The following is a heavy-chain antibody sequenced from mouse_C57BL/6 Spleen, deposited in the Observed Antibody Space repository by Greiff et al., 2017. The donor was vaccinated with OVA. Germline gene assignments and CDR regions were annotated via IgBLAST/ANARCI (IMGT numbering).Heavy chain of an antibody. CDR1: GYTFTDYN. CDR3: ARWPTGRAMDY. V-gene: IGHV1-18*01. D-gene: IGHD4-1*02. CDR2: INPNNGGT. J-gene: IGHJ4*01. Sequence: EVQLQQSGPELVKPGASVKIPCKASGYTFTDYNMDWVKQSHGKSLEWIGDINPNNGGTIYNQKFKGKATLTVDKSSSTAYMELRSLTSEDTAVYDCARWPTGRAMDYWGQGTSVTVSS.